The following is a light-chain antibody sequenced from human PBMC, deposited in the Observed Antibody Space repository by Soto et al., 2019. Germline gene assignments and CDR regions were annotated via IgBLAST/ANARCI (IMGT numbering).Light chain of an antibody. CDR1: SSDVGSYNH. Sequence: QSVLTQPASVSGSPGQSITIACTGTSSDVGSYNHVSWYQQHPGKVPKLLISEVSNRTSGVSDRFSGSKSGKTYCLTISGLQSDDEADYYCCSYTRSSTWLFGGGTKLTVL. CDR3: CSYTRSSTWL. V-gene: IGLV2-14*01. CDR2: EVS. J-gene: IGLJ3*02.